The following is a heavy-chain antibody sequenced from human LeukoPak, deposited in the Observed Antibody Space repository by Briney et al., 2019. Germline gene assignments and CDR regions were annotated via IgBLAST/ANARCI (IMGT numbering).Heavy chain of an antibody. CDR1: GDSISSSRYY. V-gene: IGHV4-39*01. CDR3: AAAHYSSSWYYFDY. Sequence: KSSETLSLTCTVSGDSISSSRYYWGWIRQPPGKGLEWIGTVYYSGSTYYNPSLKSRVTISVDTSKNQFSLKLISVTAADTAVYYCAAAHYSSSWYYFDYWGQGTLVTVPS. CDR2: VYYSGST. D-gene: IGHD6-13*01. J-gene: IGHJ4*02.